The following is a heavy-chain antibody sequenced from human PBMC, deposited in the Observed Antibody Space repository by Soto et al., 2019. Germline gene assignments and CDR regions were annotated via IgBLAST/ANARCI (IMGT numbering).Heavy chain of an antibody. Sequence: QVQLQESGPGLVKPSGTLSLTCAVSSGSISSSNWWSWVRQPPGKGLEWIGEIYHSGSTNYNPSLKSRVTISVDKSKNQFSLKLSSMTAADTAVYYCARVPYSSAVVPGTYFDYWGQGTLVTVSS. D-gene: IGHD6-19*01. J-gene: IGHJ4*02. V-gene: IGHV4-4*02. CDR2: IYHSGST. CDR3: ARVPYSSAVVPGTYFDY. CDR1: SGSISSSNW.